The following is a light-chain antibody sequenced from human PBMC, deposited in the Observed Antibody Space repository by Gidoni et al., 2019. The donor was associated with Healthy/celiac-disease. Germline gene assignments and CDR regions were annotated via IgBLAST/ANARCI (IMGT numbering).Light chain of an antibody. CDR2: DAS. V-gene: IGKV1-33*01. CDR1: QDISNY. CDR3: QQT. J-gene: IGKJ3*01. Sequence: DIQMTQSPSSLSASVGDRVTIHCQASQDISNYLNWYQQKPGKAPKLLIYDASKLETGVPSRFSGSGSGTDFTFTISSLQPEDIATYYCQQTFGPGTKVDIK.